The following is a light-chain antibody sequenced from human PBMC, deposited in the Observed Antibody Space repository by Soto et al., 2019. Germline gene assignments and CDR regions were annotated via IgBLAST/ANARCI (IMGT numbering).Light chain of an antibody. CDR3: QQYGSSHWT. Sequence: EIVMTQSPATLSVSPGERATLSCRASQSVSSSYLAWYQQQPGQAPRLLIYGASSRATGIPDRFSGSGSGADFTLTISRLEPEDFALYYCQQYGSSHWTFGQGTKVDIK. V-gene: IGKV3-20*01. CDR1: QSVSSSY. CDR2: GAS. J-gene: IGKJ1*01.